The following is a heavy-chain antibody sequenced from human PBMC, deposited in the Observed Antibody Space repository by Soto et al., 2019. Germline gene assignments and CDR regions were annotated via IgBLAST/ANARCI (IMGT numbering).Heavy chain of an antibody. CDR3: ARETLSYGSALDV. Sequence: GGSLRLSCAASGFRFDEYNMHWVRQAPGKGLEWLSLITWNGANTYYADSVKGRFTISRDGTTKSVSLQMTSLKREDTGLYYCARETLSYGSALDVWGQGTTVTVSS. V-gene: IGHV3-43*01. CDR1: GFRFDEYN. J-gene: IGHJ6*02. D-gene: IGHD3-16*01. CDR2: ITWNGANT.